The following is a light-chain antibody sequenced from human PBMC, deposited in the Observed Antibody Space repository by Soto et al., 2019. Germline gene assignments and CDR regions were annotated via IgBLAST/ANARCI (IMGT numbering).Light chain of an antibody. CDR2: DVS. V-gene: IGLV2-14*01. CDR1: SSDVGGYNY. J-gene: IGLJ1*01. CDR3: SSYTSSSTLYV. Sequence: SALTQPASVSGSPGQSITISCTGTSSDVGGYNYVSWYQQHPGKAPKLMIYDVSNRPSGVSNRFSGSKSGNTASLTISGLQADDEADYYCSSYTSSSTLYVFGTGTKVTV.